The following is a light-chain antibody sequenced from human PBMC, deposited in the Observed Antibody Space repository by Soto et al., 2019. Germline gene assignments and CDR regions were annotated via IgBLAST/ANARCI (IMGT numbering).Light chain of an antibody. CDR3: QQYGSSPA. CDR1: QSVSTY. J-gene: IGKJ1*01. CDR2: GAS. V-gene: IGKV3-20*01. Sequence: EIVLTQSPAPLSLSPGERATLSCRASQSVSTYLAWYQQRPGQAPRLLIYGASSRAIGIPDRFSGSGSGTDFTLTISRLEPEDFAVYYCQQYGSSPAFGQGTKVDIK.